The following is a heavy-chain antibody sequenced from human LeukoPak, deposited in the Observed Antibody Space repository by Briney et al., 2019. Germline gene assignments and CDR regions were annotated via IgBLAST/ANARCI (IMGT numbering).Heavy chain of an antibody. D-gene: IGHD3-16*02. CDR3: AEEEGYGSSVILYY. Sequence: SVKLSCTATVATFTIWAFSWMRQAPGQGLEWMGGIIPIFGTANYAQKFQGRVTITADESTSTAYMELSSLRSEDTAVYYCAEEEGYGSSVILYYWGQGTLVTVSS. V-gene: IGHV1-69*13. CDR1: VATFTIWA. J-gene: IGHJ4*02. CDR2: IIPIFGTA.